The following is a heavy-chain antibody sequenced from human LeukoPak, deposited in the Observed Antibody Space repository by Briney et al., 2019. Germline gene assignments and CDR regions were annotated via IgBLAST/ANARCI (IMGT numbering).Heavy chain of an antibody. J-gene: IGHJ5*02. CDR3: ARDRSGEVLIPIPGWFDP. Sequence: ASVKVPCTASGYTFTNYGVSWVRQAPGQGLEWMGWISAYNGYTNYAQTFQFRVTMTTDTSTSTAYMELRSLTSDDTAVYYCARDRSGEVLIPIPGWFDPWGQGTLVTVSS. CDR2: ISAYNGYT. D-gene: IGHD2-21*01. CDR1: GYTFTNYG. V-gene: IGHV1-18*01.